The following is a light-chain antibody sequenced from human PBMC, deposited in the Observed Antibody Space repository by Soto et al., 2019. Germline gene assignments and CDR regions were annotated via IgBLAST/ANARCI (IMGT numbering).Light chain of an antibody. Sequence: QYVLTQPPSASGSPGQSVTISCTGTSSDVGGYNYISWYQQHPGKAPKLMIYEVSKRPSGVPDRFSGSKSGNTASLTVSGLQAEDEADYFCSSYAGSNNYVFGTGTTVTVL. CDR2: EVS. CDR1: SSDVGGYNY. CDR3: SSYAGSNNYV. V-gene: IGLV2-8*01. J-gene: IGLJ1*01.